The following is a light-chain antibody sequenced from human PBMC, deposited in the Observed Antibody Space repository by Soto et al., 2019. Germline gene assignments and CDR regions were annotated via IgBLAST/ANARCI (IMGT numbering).Light chain of an antibody. V-gene: IGKV1-5*03. CDR2: KAS. CDR3: QQYNTYPLT. J-gene: IGKJ4*01. CDR1: QTISSW. Sequence: DIQMTQSPPTLSASVGERVTITCRASQTISSWLAWYQQKPGKPPKVLIYKASSLESGVPSRFSGSGSGTEFTLTIRSLQPDDFATYYCQQYNTYPLTFGGGTKVEIK.